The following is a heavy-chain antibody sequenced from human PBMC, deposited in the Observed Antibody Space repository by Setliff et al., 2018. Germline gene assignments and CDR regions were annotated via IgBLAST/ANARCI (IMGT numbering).Heavy chain of an antibody. D-gene: IGHD4-17*01. CDR1: GFTFSSYC. CDR3: ATSDYGDYFIADV. Sequence: GGSLRLSCAASGFTFSSYCMNWVRQAPGKGLEWVSSISSSSGYIYYADSVKGRFTISRDNARNSLYLQMNSLRAEDTAVYYCATSDYGDYFIADVWGKGTTVTVSS. J-gene: IGHJ6*04. CDR2: ISSSSGYI. V-gene: IGHV3-21*01.